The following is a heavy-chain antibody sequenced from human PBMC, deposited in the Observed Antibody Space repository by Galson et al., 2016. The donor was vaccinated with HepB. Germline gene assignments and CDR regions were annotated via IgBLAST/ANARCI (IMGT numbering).Heavy chain of an antibody. D-gene: IGHD3-22*01. CDR2: IIPFFGTI. J-gene: IGHJ6*02. CDR3: ARVSAYYFDRSGYYYSPYYYGLDV. Sequence: SVKVSCKASGGTFSRYGISWVRQVPGQGLEWMGGIIPFFGTINYAQKFQGRVTLTAVESTSTAYMALSSLRSEDTAVYDCARVSAYYFDRSGYYYSPYYYGLDVWGQGTTVTVSS. CDR1: GGTFSRYG. V-gene: IGHV1-69*13.